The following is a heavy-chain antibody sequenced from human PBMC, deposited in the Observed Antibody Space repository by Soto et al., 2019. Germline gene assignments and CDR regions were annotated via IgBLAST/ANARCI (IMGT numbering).Heavy chain of an antibody. CDR3: VADPTKHIQLRQEDDAFDI. J-gene: IGHJ3*02. D-gene: IGHD1-1*01. Sequence: AAVKVSCEASGFTFTTSAVQWVRQTRGQRLEWIGWIVVASGDTNYAQKFQERVTITRDVSTSTAYMDLSSLRSEDTSVYYCVADPTKHIQLRQEDDAFDIWG. CDR1: GFTFTTSA. CDR2: IVVASGDT. V-gene: IGHV1-58*01.